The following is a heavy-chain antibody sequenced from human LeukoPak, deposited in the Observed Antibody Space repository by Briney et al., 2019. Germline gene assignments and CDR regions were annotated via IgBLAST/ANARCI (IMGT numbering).Heavy chain of an antibody. V-gene: IGHV3-23*01. D-gene: IGHD3-22*01. Sequence: GGSLRLSCAASGFTFSSYAMSWVRQAPGKGLEWVSAISGSGGSTYYADSVKGRFTISRDNSKNTLYLQMNSLRAEDTAVYYYAKDGDLYYYDSSGYDYWGQGTLVTVSS. CDR3: AKDGDLYYYDSSGYDY. CDR2: ISGSGGST. CDR1: GFTFSSYA. J-gene: IGHJ4*02.